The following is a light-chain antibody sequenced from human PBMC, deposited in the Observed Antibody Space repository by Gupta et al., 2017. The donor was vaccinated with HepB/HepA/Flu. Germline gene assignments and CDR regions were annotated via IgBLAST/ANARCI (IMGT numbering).Light chain of an antibody. Sequence: DIQMTQSPSTLSASVGDRVTITCRASQSISTWLAWYQQKPGKAPKLLIYKASSLESGVPSRFSGSGSGTDFTLTISSLQPDDFATYYCRQYNSYPVTFGQGTKLEIK. J-gene: IGKJ2*01. V-gene: IGKV1-5*03. CDR1: QSISTW. CDR2: KAS. CDR3: RQYNSYPVT.